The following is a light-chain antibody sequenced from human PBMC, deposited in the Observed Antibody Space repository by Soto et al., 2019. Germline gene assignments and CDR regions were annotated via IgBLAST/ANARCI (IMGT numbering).Light chain of an antibody. CDR1: SSDVGGYDY. CDR2: DVS. CDR3: GSYTSSSSF. Sequence: QSALTQPASVSGSPGQSITISCTGTSSDVGGYDYVSWYQQHPGKAPKLMIYDVSNRPSGVSNRFSGSKSGNTASLTISGLQAEEGADYYCGSYTSSSSFFETGTRVPVL. J-gene: IGLJ1*01. V-gene: IGLV2-14*01.